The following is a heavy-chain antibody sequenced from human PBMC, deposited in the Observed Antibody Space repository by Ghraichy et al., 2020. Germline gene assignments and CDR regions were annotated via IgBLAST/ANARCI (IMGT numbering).Heavy chain of an antibody. V-gene: IGHV1-3*01. Sequence: ASVKVSCKASGYTFTSYAMHWVRQAPGQRLEWMGWINAGNGNTKYSQKFQGRVTITRDTSASIAYMELSSLRSEDTAVYYCARSGYASGSYKVDDAFDIWGQGTMVTVSS. CDR1: GYTFTSYA. CDR3: ARSGYASGSYKVDDAFDI. J-gene: IGHJ3*02. D-gene: IGHD3-10*01. CDR2: INAGNGNT.